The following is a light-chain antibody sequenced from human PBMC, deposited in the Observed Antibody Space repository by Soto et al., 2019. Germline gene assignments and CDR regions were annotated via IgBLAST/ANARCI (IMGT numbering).Light chain of an antibody. J-gene: IGLJ2*01. CDR1: SSDVGGYNY. V-gene: IGLV2-8*01. CDR2: EVS. CDR3: SSYAGSNNFVV. Sequence: QSALTQPPSASGSPGQSVTISCTGTSSDVGGYNYVSWYQQHPGKAPKFMIYEVSKRPSGVPDRFSGSKSGNTASLTVSGLRAEDEADYYCSSYAGSNNFVVFGGGTKLTVL.